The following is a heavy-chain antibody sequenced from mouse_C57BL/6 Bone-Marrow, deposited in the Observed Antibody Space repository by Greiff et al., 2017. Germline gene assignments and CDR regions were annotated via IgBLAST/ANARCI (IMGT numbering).Heavy chain of an antibody. CDR1: GYTFTDYD. D-gene: IGHD2-4*01. V-gene: IGHV1-19*01. J-gene: IGHJ1*03. Sequence: EVQLLQSGPVLVKPGASVKMSCKASGYTFTDYDMNWVKQSHGKSLEWIGVINPYNGGTSYNQTFKGKATLTVDQSSSTAYLELNSLTSEDAAVYYCARCDCDYYLDDWGKGTTVTVSS. CDR3: ARCDCDYYLDD. CDR2: INPYNGGT.